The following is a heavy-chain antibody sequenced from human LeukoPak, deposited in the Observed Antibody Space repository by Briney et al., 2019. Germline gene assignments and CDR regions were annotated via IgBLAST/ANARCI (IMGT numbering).Heavy chain of an antibody. CDR2: ITSSSYI. Sequence: GGSLRLSCAASGFTFISYTMNWVRQAPGKGLEWVSSITSSSYIYYADSVQGRFTISRDNAKNSLYLQMNSLRAEDTAVYYCARDFRAYSSSWNYWGQGTLVTVSS. J-gene: IGHJ4*02. V-gene: IGHV3-21*01. CDR1: GFTFISYT. D-gene: IGHD6-6*01. CDR3: ARDFRAYSSSWNY.